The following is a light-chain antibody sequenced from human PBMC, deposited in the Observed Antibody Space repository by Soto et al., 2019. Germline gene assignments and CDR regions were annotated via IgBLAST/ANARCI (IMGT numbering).Light chain of an antibody. CDR3: QKYNSVPIT. CDR2: AAS. Sequence: DIQMTQSQSSLSASVGDRVTITCRASQGISNNLAWYQQKPGKVPKLLIYAASTLQSGVPSRFSGSGSGTDFTLTISSLQPEDVATYYCQKYNSVPITFGQGTRLEIK. CDR1: QGISNN. J-gene: IGKJ5*01. V-gene: IGKV1-27*01.